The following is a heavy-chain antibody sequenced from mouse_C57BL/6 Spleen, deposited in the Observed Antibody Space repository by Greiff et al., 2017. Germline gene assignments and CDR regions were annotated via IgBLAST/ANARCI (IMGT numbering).Heavy chain of an antibody. Sequence: EVQGVESGGGLVQPKGSLKLSCAASGFSFNTYAMNWVRQAPGKGLEWVARIRSKSNNYATYYADSVKDRFTISRDDSESMLYLQMNNLKTEDTAMYYCVRQTHYYAMDYWGQGTSVTVSS. CDR1: GFSFNTYA. CDR2: IRSKSNNYAT. J-gene: IGHJ4*01. CDR3: VRQTHYYAMDY. V-gene: IGHV10-1*01.